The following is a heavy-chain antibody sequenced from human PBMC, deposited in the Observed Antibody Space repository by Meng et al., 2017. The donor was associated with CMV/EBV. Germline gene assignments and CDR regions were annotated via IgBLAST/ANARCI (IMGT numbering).Heavy chain of an antibody. V-gene: IGHV3-53*01. D-gene: IGHD5-24*01. CDR1: GFTVSSTY. CDR3: AREAVLMATIPRAFDI. Sequence: LSLTCAASGFTVSSTYMSWVRQAPGKGLEWVSVIYSGGSTYYADSVKGRFTISRDNSKNTLYLQMNSLRAEDTAVYYCAREAVLMATIPRAFDIWGQGTMVTVSS. CDR2: IYSGGST. J-gene: IGHJ3*02.